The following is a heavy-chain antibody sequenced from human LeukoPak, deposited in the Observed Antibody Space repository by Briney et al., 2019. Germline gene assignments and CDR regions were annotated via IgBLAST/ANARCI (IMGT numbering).Heavy chain of an antibody. CDR1: GYTFTSYY. V-gene: IGHV1-46*01. J-gene: IGHJ4*02. D-gene: IGHD2-15*01. CDR2: INPSGGST. Sequence: ASVRVSCKASGYTFTSYYMHWVRQAPGQGLEWMGIINPSGGSTSYAQKFQGRVTMTRDTSTSTVYMELSSLRSEDTAVYYCARGYCSGGSCYSSDYWGQGTLVTVSS. CDR3: ARGYCSGGSCYSSDY.